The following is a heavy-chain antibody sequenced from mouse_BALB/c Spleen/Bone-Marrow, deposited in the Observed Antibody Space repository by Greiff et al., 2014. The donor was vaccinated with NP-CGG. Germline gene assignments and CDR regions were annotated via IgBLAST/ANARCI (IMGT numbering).Heavy chain of an antibody. CDR2: INPSSGYA. CDR1: GYTFTTYT. Sequence: VQLQQSGAELARPGASVKMSCKASGYTFTTYTIHWVKQRPGQCLEWIGYINPSSGYANYNQNFKDKATLTADKSSSTAYMQLSSLTSEDSAVYYCTRITTVVRYFDVWGTGTTVTVSS. CDR3: TRITTVVRYFDV. V-gene: IGHV1-4*01. J-gene: IGHJ1*03. D-gene: IGHD1-1*01.